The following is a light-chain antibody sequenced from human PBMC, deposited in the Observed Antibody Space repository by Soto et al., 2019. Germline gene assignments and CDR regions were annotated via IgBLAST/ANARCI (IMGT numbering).Light chain of an antibody. Sequence: DIQMTQSPSTLSASVGDRVTITCRASQSISSWLAWYQQKPGKAPKLLIYDAAIFQSGVPARFSGSGSGTEFTLTISSLQPDDFATYYCQQYNSYSLTFGGGTKVEIK. CDR1: QSISSW. V-gene: IGKV1-5*01. J-gene: IGKJ4*01. CDR2: DAA. CDR3: QQYNSYSLT.